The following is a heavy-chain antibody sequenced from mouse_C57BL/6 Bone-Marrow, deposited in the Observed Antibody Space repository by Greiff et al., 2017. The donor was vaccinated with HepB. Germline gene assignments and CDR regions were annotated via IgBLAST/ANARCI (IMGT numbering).Heavy chain of an antibody. Sequence: QVQLQQSGAELVKPWASVKISCKASGYAFSSYWMNWVKQRPGKGLEWIGQIYPGDGDTNYNGKFKGKATLTADTSSSTAYMQLSSLTSEDSAVYFCARPSSGPFAYWGQGTLVTVSA. D-gene: IGHD3-2*02. CDR3: ARPSSGPFAY. CDR2: IYPGDGDT. CDR1: GYAFSSYW. J-gene: IGHJ3*01. V-gene: IGHV1-80*01.